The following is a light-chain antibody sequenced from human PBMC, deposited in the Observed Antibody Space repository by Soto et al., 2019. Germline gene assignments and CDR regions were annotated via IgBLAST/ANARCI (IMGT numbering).Light chain of an antibody. Sequence: EIVMTQSPATMSVSPGERATLSCRASQSVSSNLAWYQQKPGQAHRLIIYVASTMATGIPARFSGSGSGTEFTLTIRSLQSEDFAVYFCQQYNNWPPWTFGQGTKVEI. J-gene: IGKJ1*01. CDR3: QQYNNWPPWT. CDR1: QSVSSN. V-gene: IGKV3-15*01. CDR2: VAS.